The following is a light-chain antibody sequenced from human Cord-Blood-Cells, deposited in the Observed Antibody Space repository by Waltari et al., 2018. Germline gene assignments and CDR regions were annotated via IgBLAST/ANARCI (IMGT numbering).Light chain of an antibody. V-gene: IGLV2-14*03. CDR1: SSDVGGYNY. CDR3: SSYTSSSTWV. J-gene: IGLJ3*02. CDR2: DVS. Sequence: QAALTQPASVSGSPGQSITISCTGTSSDVGGYNYVSWYQQHPGNAPQLMIYDVSNRPSGVSNRFSGSKSGNTAPLTISGLQAEDEADYYCSSYTSSSTWVFGGGTKLTVL.